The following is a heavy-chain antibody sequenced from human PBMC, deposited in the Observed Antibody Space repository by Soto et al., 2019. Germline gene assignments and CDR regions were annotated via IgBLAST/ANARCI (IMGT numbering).Heavy chain of an antibody. CDR1: GFTFSVYD. CDR2: IRRSSDYI. J-gene: IGHJ3*01. D-gene: IGHD3-3*02. Sequence: EVQLVESGGGLVKPGGSLRLSCEASGFTFSVYDMIWVRQAPGKGLEWVSSIRRSSDYIYYEDSLKGRFTVSRDNAKNSLYLEMNSLRAEDTAVYYCARYLSGTYIPFDYWGQGTLVTVSS. V-gene: IGHV3-21*01. CDR3: ARYLSGTYIPFDY.